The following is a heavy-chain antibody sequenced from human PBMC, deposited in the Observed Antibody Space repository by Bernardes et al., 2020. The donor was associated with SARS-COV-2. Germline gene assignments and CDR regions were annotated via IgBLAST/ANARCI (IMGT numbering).Heavy chain of an antibody. Sequence: GGSLRLSCAASGFTFNDYYMSWIRQAPGKGLEWVSHVSGSGRTIYYANSVKGRFTIARDNAKNSLFLQMNSLRADDTAVYYCARYPITPEGTTPTYYGMDVWGQGTTVTVSS. J-gene: IGHJ6*02. V-gene: IGHV3-11*01. CDR1: GFTFNDYY. D-gene: IGHD1-20*01. CDR2: VSGSGRTI. CDR3: ARYPITPEGTTPTYYGMDV.